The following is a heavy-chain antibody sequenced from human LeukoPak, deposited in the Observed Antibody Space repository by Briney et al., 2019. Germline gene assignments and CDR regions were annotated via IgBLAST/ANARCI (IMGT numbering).Heavy chain of an antibody. V-gene: IGHV3-15*01. CDR1: GFTFSNAW. J-gene: IGHJ6*03. D-gene: IGHD3-10*01. CDR3: ARDTYYGSGSYYNYYYMDV. Sequence: GGSLRLSCAASGFTFSNAWMSWVRQAPGEGLEWVGRIKSKTDGGTTDYAAPVKGRFTISRDDSKSTLYLQMNSLRAEDTAVYYCARDTYYGSGSYYNYYYMDVWGKGTTVTVSS. CDR2: IKSKTDGGTT.